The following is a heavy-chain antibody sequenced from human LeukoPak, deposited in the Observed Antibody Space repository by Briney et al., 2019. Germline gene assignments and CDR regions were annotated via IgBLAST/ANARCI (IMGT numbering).Heavy chain of an antibody. CDR3: ARLEQQQLVDY. CDR1: GGSISSSSYY. V-gene: IGHV4-39*01. CDR2: IYYSGST. D-gene: IGHD6-13*01. J-gene: IGHJ4*02. Sequence: SETLSLTCTVSGGSISSSSYYWGWIRQPPGKGLEWIGSIYYSGSTYYNPSLKSRVTISVDTSNNQFSLKLSSVTAADTAVYYCARLEQQQLVDYWGQGTLVTVSS.